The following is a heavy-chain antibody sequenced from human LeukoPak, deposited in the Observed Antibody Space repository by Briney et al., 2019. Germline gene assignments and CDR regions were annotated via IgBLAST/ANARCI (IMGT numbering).Heavy chain of an antibody. J-gene: IGHJ4*02. CDR1: GYTFTDYY. D-gene: IGHD5-18*01. CDR2: VDPEDGET. Sequence: ASVKVSCKASGYTFTDYYMHWVQQAPGKGLEWMGRVDPEDGETIYAEKFQGRVTITADTSTDTAYVELSSLRSEDTAVYYCATVSVDTALFDYWGQGTLVTVSS. CDR3: ATVSVDTALFDY. V-gene: IGHV1-69-2*01.